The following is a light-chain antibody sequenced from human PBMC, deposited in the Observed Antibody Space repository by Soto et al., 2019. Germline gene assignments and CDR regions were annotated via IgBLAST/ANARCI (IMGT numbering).Light chain of an antibody. Sequence: DIRMTQSPASLPATIGKRFTITCRASQSISSYLNWYQQKPGKAPKFLIYAASSLQSGVPSRFSGSGSGTDFTLTISSLQPEDFATYYCQQSYSTPWTFGQGTKVDIK. J-gene: IGKJ1*01. CDR3: QQSYSTPWT. CDR1: QSISSY. V-gene: IGKV1-39*01. CDR2: AAS.